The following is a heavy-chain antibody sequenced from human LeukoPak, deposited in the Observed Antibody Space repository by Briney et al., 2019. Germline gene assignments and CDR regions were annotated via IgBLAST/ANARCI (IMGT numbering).Heavy chain of an antibody. D-gene: IGHD6-19*01. Sequence: SETLSLTCTVSGGSISNSYWTWIRQPPGKGLEWIGHIYYSGSTNYNPSLKSRVTISVDTSKNQFSLKLSSVTAADTAVYYCARDGIAVAGTPDYWGQGTLVTVSS. CDR3: ARDGIAVAGTPDY. CDR1: GGSISNSY. V-gene: IGHV4-59*12. CDR2: IYYSGST. J-gene: IGHJ4*02.